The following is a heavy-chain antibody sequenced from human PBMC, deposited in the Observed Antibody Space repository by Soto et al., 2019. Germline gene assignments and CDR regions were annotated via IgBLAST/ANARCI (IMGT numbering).Heavy chain of an antibody. Sequence: VASVKVSCKASGYTFTSYGISWVRQAPGQGLEWMGWISAYNGNTNYAQKLQGRVTMTTDTSTSTAYMELRSLRSDDTAVYYCARVSFRYCGGDCYSLSDYWGQGTLVTSPQ. J-gene: IGHJ4*02. CDR2: ISAYNGNT. V-gene: IGHV1-18*01. CDR3: ARVSFRYCGGDCYSLSDY. CDR1: GYTFTSYG. D-gene: IGHD2-21*02.